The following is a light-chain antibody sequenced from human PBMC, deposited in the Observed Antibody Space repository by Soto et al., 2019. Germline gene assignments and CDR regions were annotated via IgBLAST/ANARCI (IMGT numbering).Light chain of an antibody. Sequence: DIVLMQSPGTLSLSPGERATLSCRASQSVSSNYLAWYQQRPGQAPRLLIYDASSRATGIPDRFSGSGSGTDFTLTISRLEPEDFAVYYCQQWITFGQGTRLEIK. CDR3: QQWIT. CDR2: DAS. V-gene: IGKV3-20*01. J-gene: IGKJ5*01. CDR1: QSVSSNY.